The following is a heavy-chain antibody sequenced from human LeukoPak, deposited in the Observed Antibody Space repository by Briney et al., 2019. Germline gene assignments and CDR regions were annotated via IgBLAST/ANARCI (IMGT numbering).Heavy chain of an antibody. D-gene: IGHD3-10*01. J-gene: IGHJ6*03. CDR2: ISYDGSNK. CDR1: GFTFSSYG. V-gene: IGHV3-30*03. CDR3: ARSSEPMVRGVMRHTSSYYYYMDV. Sequence: GGSLRLSCAASGFTFSSYGMHWVRQAPGKGLEWVAVISYDGSNKYYADSVKGRFTISRDNSKNTLYLQMNSLRAEDTAVYYCARSSEPMVRGVMRHTSSYYYYMDVWGKGTTVTVSS.